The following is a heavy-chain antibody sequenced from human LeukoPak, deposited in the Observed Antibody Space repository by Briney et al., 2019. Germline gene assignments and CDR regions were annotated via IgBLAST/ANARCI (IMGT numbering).Heavy chain of an antibody. J-gene: IGHJ4*02. CDR2: INSDGSRQ. V-gene: IGHV3-74*01. CDR3: ARDWSISFDY. CDR1: GFTFSSYW. D-gene: IGHD3-3*01. Sequence: GGSLTLSCAASGFTFSSYWMHWVRQAPGKGLVWVTRINSDGSRQFYAACVKGRFTISRDTAKTTLSLQMRSVRAEDTAVYYCARDWSISFDYWGQGTLVTVSS.